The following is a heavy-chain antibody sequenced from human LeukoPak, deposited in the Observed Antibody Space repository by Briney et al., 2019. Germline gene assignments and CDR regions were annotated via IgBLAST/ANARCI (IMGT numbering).Heavy chain of an antibody. D-gene: IGHD3-16*01. CDR3: ARGRVTGGNFDP. Sequence: WASVKVSCKASGYTFTNYDINWVRKATGQGLEWMGWMNPNSGNTGYAQKFQGRVTITRNTSITTAYMEMSSLRSEDTAVYYCARGRVTGGNFDPWGQGTLVTVSS. CDR1: GYTFTNYD. J-gene: IGHJ5*02. V-gene: IGHV1-8*02. CDR2: MNPNSGNT.